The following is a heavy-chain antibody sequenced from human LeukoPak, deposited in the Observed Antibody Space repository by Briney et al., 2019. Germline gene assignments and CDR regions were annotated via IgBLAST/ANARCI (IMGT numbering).Heavy chain of an antibody. Sequence: SETLSLTCTVSGGSISSYYWSWIRQPPGKGLEWIGYIYYSGSTNYNPSLKSRVILSVDTSKNQFSLKLISVTAADTAVYYCARGQGAIVPQVGKNWFDPWGQGTRVIVSS. D-gene: IGHD1-26*01. CDR2: IYYSGST. V-gene: IGHV4-59*12. CDR1: GGSISSYY. J-gene: IGHJ5*02. CDR3: ARGQGAIVPQVGKNWFDP.